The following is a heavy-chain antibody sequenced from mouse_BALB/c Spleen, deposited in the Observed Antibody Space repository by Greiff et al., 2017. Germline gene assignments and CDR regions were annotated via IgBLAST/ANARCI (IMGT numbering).Heavy chain of an antibody. CDR2: ISSGSSTI. Sequence: EVMLVESGGGLVQPGGSRKLSCAASGFTFSSFGMHWVRQAAEKGLEWVAYISSGSSTIYYADTVKGRFTISRDNPKNTLFLQMTSLRSEDTAMYYCARSGSSYVDYWGQGTTLTVSS. J-gene: IGHJ2*01. CDR3: ARSGSSYVDY. D-gene: IGHD1-1*01. V-gene: IGHV5-17*02. CDR1: GFTFSSFG.